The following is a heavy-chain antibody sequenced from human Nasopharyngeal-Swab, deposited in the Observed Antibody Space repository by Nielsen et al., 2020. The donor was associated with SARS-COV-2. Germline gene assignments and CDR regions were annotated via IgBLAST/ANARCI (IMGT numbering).Heavy chain of an antibody. V-gene: IGHV1-8*01. CDR2: MNPNSGNT. D-gene: IGHD6-19*01. CDR1: GYTFTSYD. Sequence: ASVKVSCKASGYTFTSYDINWVRQATGQGLEWMGWMNPNSGNTGYAQKFQGRVTMTRNTSISPAYMELSSLRSEDTAVYYWARDTSGSIAVADYWGQGTLVTVSS. J-gene: IGHJ4*02. CDR3: ARDTSGSIAVADY.